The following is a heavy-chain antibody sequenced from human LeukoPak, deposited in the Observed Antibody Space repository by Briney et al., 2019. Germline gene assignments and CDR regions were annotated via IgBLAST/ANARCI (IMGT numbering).Heavy chain of an antibody. D-gene: IGHD6-13*01. CDR1: GYTFTGYY. CDR3: ARDPGGSSSWYPSYQFDY. V-gene: IGHV1-46*01. J-gene: IGHJ4*02. Sequence: ASVKVSCKASGYTFTGYYMHWVRQAPGQGLEWMGRINPSGGSTSYAQKFQGRVTMTRDTSTSTVYMELSSLRPEDTAVYYCARDPGGSSSWYPSYQFDYWGQGTLVTVSS. CDR2: INPSGGST.